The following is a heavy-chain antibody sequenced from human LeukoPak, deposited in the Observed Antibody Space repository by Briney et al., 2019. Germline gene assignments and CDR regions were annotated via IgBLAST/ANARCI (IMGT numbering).Heavy chain of an antibody. D-gene: IGHD1-26*01. Sequence: SETLSLTCTVSGGSISSYYWSWIRQPPGKGLEWIGYIYYSGSTNYNPSLKSRVTISVDTSKNQFSLKLSSVTAADTAVYYCARDVPMYSGSHLYYYMDVWGKGTTVTISS. CDR1: GGSISSYY. CDR3: ARDVPMYSGSHLYYYMDV. V-gene: IGHV4-59*01. J-gene: IGHJ6*03. CDR2: IYYSGST.